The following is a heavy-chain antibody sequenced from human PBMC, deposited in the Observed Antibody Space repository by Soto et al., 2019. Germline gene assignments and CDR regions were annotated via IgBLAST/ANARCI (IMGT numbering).Heavy chain of an antibody. Sequence: QLQLQESGPGLVKPSETLSLTCTVSGGSISSSSYYWGWIRQPPGKGLEWIGSIYYSGSNYYNPSLKRRVTISVDTSKNQFSLKLSSVTAADTAVYYCARTPRFLEWLSPPHFDYWGQGTLVTVSS. CDR1: GGSISSSSYY. CDR3: ARTPRFLEWLSPPHFDY. D-gene: IGHD3-3*01. V-gene: IGHV4-39*01. CDR2: IYYSGSN. J-gene: IGHJ4*02.